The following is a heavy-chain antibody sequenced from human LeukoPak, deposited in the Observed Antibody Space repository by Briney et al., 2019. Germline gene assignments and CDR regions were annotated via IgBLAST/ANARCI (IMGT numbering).Heavy chain of an antibody. CDR2: ISYDGSNK. V-gene: IGHV3-30*18. CDR1: GFTFSSYG. CDR3: AKLPIAVAGGNFDY. D-gene: IGHD6-19*01. Sequence: GGSLRPSCAASGFTFSSYGMHWVRRAPGKGLEWVAVISYDGSNKYYADSVKGRFTISRDNSKNTLYLQMNSLRAEDTAVYYCAKLPIAVAGGNFDYWGQGTLVTVSS. J-gene: IGHJ4*02.